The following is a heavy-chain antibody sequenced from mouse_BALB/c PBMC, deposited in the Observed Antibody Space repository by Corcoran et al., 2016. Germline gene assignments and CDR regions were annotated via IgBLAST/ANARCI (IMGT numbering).Heavy chain of an antibody. CDR1: GYSCTCYT. V-gene: IGHV1-18*01. Sequence: EVQLQQTGPELEKPGASMKISCKDSGYSCTCYTMNWVKQSHGKNLERIGLISPYNGGTSYNQQFKGKATLTVDKSSSTAYMELLSLTSEDSAVYYCAFGNWYFDVWGAGTTVTVSS. J-gene: IGHJ1*01. CDR3: AFGNWYFDV. D-gene: IGHD1-1*02. CDR2: ISPYNGGT.